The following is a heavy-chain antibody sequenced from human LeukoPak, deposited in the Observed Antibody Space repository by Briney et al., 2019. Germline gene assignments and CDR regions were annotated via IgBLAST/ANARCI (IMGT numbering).Heavy chain of an antibody. CDR2: IYTSGST. CDR1: GGSFSSYY. Sequence: SETLSLTCTVSGGSFSSYYWSWIRQPAGKGLEWIGRIYTSGSTNYNPSLKSRVTMSVDTSKNQFSLKLSSVTAADTAVYYCARDHRYDSSGYYPPSFDYWGQGTLVTVSS. V-gene: IGHV4-4*07. D-gene: IGHD3-22*01. CDR3: ARDHRYDSSGYYPPSFDY. J-gene: IGHJ4*02.